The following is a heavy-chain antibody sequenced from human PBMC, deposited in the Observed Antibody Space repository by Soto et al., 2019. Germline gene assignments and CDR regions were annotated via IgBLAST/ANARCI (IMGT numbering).Heavy chain of an antibody. V-gene: IGHV3-30*18. Sequence: PGGSLRLSCAASGFTFSSYGMHWVRQAPGKGLEWVAVISYDGSNKYYADSVKGRFTISRDNSKNTLYLQMNSLRAEDTAVYYCAKPMAFGEPFDYWGQGTLVTVSS. D-gene: IGHD3-16*01. J-gene: IGHJ4*02. CDR2: ISYDGSNK. CDR1: GFTFSSYG. CDR3: AKPMAFGEPFDY.